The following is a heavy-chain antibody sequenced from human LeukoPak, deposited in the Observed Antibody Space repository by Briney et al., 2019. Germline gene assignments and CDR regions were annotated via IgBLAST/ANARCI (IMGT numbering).Heavy chain of an antibody. D-gene: IGHD4-23*01. CDR1: GTIFTSYW. CDR2: IYPGDSDT. J-gene: IGHJ3*02. CDR3: ARGQLLYGGNSNAFDI. V-gene: IGHV5-51*01. Sequence: GESLKISCKGSGTIFTSYWVGWVRQMPGKGLEWMGIIYPGDSDTRYSPSFQGQVTISADKSISTAYLQWSSLKASDTAMYYCARGQLLYGGNSNAFDIWGQGTMVTVSS.